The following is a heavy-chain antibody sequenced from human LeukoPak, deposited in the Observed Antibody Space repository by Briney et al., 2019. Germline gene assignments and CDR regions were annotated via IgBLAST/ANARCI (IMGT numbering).Heavy chain of an antibody. Sequence: SETLSLTCTVSGGSISSYYWNWIRQPAGKGPEWIGRIYTSGSTNYNPSLKSRVTMSVDTSKTQFSLKLTSVTAADTAVYYCARAAAREHYYYYGMDVWGRGTTVTVSS. CDR3: ARAAAREHYYYYGMDV. V-gene: IGHV4-4*07. CDR1: GGSISSYY. CDR2: IYTSGST. J-gene: IGHJ6*02.